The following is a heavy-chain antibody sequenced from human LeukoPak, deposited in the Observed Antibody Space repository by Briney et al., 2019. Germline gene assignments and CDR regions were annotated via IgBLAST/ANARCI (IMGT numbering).Heavy chain of an antibody. CDR3: ARPLSAAGRLGDAFDI. Sequence: ASVKVSCKASGYTFTSYGISWVRQAPGQGLEWMGWISTYNGNTNYAQKLQGRVTTTTDTSASTAYMELSSLRSEDTAVYYCARPLSAAGRLGDAFDIWGQGTMVTVSS. CDR1: GYTFTSYG. V-gene: IGHV1-18*01. D-gene: IGHD6-13*01. J-gene: IGHJ3*02. CDR2: ISTYNGNT.